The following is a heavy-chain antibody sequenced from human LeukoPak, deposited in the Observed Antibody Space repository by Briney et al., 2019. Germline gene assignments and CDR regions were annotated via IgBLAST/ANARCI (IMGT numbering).Heavy chain of an antibody. CDR3: ARGEELRYFDWLLADDAFDI. CDR2: IKQDGSEK. D-gene: IGHD3-9*01. Sequence: GGSLRLSCAASGFTFSSYWMSWVRQAPGKGLEWVANIKQDGSEKYYADSVKGRFTISRDNAKNSLYLQMNSLRAEDTAVYYCARGEELRYFDWLLADDAFDIWGQGTMVTVSS. J-gene: IGHJ3*02. CDR1: GFTFSSYW. V-gene: IGHV3-7*01.